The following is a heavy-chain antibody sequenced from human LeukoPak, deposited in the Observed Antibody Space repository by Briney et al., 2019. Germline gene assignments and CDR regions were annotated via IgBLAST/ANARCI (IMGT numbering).Heavy chain of an antibody. CDR1: GFTFNSYS. Sequence: GGSLRLSCAASGFTFNSYSMTWVRQAPGKGLEWVSYISSSSTVYYADSVKGRFTISRDNAKNSLYLQMNSLRAEDTAVYYCARDQRDYYDSSGYAFDYWGQGTLVTVSS. CDR3: ARDQRDYYDSSGYAFDY. D-gene: IGHD3-22*01. V-gene: IGHV3-48*01. J-gene: IGHJ4*02. CDR2: ISSSSTV.